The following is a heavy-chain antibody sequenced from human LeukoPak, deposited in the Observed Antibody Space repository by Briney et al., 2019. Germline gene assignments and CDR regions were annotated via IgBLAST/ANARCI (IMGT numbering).Heavy chain of an antibody. Sequence: PGGSLRLSCAASGFTFSSYSMNWVRQAPGKGLEWVSSISSSSSYIYYADSVKGRFTISRDNAKNSLYLQMDSLRAEDTAVYYCAKRYYYGSGPTDPWGQGTLVTVSS. D-gene: IGHD3-10*01. CDR1: GFTFSSYS. CDR3: AKRYYYGSGPTDP. V-gene: IGHV3-21*01. J-gene: IGHJ5*02. CDR2: ISSSSSYI.